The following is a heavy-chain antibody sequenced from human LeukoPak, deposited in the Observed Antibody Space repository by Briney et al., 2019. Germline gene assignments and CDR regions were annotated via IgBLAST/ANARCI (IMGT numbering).Heavy chain of an antibody. CDR1: AGSISTQY. CDR3: AGLGASGHGHLSWLVS. J-gene: IGHJ5*01. V-gene: IGHV4-59*11. D-gene: IGHD2-8*01. Sequence: TSETLSLTWSLAAGSISTQYWSWIRQPPGKGLEWIGYIYYSGNSNYNPSLKSRVTISVDTSKNQFSLKLSSVTAADTAVYYCAGLGASGHGHLSWLVSWGQGTLVTVSS. CDR2: IYYSGNS.